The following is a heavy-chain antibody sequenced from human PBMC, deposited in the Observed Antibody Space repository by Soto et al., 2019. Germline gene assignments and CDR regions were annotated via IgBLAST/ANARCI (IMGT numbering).Heavy chain of an antibody. CDR1: GYTFTSYY. V-gene: IGHV1-46*03. J-gene: IGHJ4*02. D-gene: IGHD1-26*01. Sequence: QVQLVQSGAEVKKPGASVKVSCKASGYTFTSYYMHWVRQAPGQGLEWMGIINPSGGSTSYAQKFQGRVTMTRDTSTSTGYMELSSLRSEDTAVYYCASSATDNHFDYWGQGTLVTVSS. CDR2: INPSGGST. CDR3: ASSATDNHFDY.